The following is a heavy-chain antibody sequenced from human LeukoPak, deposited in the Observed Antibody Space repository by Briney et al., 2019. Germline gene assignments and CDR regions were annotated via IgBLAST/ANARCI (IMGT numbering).Heavy chain of an antibody. D-gene: IGHD1-26*01. J-gene: IGHJ4*02. Sequence: GGSLRLSCTASGLTLSNYWMIWVRQAPGKGLQWVAKIKQDGSEKYYVDSVKGRFTISRDNAKNSLYLQMNSLRVEDTAVYYCAARSSGNPYFWGQGTLVTVSS. V-gene: IGHV3-7*03. CDR3: AARSSGNPYF. CDR1: GLTLSNYW. CDR2: IKQDGSEK.